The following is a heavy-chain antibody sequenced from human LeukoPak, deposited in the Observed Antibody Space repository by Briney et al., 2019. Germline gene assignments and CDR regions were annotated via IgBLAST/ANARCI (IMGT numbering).Heavy chain of an antibody. Sequence: GASVKVSCKASRGTFSSYTISWVRQAPGQGLEWMGRVIPILGIANYAQKFQGRVTITADKSTSTAYMELSSLRSEDTAVYYCVRWGYCGGDCYPFDPWGQGTLVTVSS. CDR3: VRWGYCGGDCYPFDP. V-gene: IGHV1-69*02. J-gene: IGHJ5*02. D-gene: IGHD2-21*01. CDR2: VIPILGIA. CDR1: RGTFSSYT.